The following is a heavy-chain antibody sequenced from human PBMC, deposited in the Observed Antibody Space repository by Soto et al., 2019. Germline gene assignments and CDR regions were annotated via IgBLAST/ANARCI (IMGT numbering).Heavy chain of an antibody. CDR2: IKQDGSEI. Sequence: EVQLVESGGGLVQPGGSLRLSCVASRFTFSSRWMNWVRHVPGKGLEWVANIKQDGSEIHYVDSVKGRFTISRDNAKNSLYLQMNSLRVEDTAVYHCVRSSGWTGDFWGQGILVTVSS. V-gene: IGHV3-7*04. CDR1: RFTFSSRW. D-gene: IGHD3-10*01. CDR3: VRSSGWTGDF. J-gene: IGHJ4*02.